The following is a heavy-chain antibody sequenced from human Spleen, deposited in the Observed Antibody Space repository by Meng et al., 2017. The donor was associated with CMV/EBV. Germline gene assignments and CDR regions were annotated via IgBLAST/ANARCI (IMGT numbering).Heavy chain of an antibody. CDR3: ARDRTGWAAAGYYYYYGMDV. V-gene: IGHV1-69*05. D-gene: IGHD6-13*01. Sequence: SVKVSCKASGYTFTSYGISWVRQAPGQGLEWMGGIIPIFGTANYAQKFQGRVTITTDESTSTAYMELSSLRSEDTAVYYCARDRTGWAAAGYYYYYGMDVWGQGTTVTVSS. CDR2: IIPIFGTA. CDR1: GYTFTSYG. J-gene: IGHJ6*02.